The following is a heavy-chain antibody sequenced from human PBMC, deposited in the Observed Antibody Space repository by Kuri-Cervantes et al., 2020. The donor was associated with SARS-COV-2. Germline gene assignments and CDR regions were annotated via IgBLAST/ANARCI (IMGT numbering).Heavy chain of an antibody. D-gene: IGHD3-22*01. Sequence: SETLSLTCTVSGGSISSSSYYWGWIRQPPGKGLEWIGSIYYSGSTYYNPSLKSRVTISVDTSKNQFSLKLSSVTAADTAVYYCARGGYYSRGVTYYYMDVWDKGTTVTVSS. CDR1: GGSISSSSYY. CDR2: IYYSGST. V-gene: IGHV4-39*07. J-gene: IGHJ6*03. CDR3: ARGGYYSRGVTYYYMDV.